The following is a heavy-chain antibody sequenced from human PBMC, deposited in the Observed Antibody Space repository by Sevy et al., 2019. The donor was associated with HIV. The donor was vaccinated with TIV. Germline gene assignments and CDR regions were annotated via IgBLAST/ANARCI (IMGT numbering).Heavy chain of an antibody. CDR2: IAPEGGST. J-gene: IGHJ4*02. CDR1: GFTFSSYW. D-gene: IGHD1-1*01. V-gene: IGHV3-74*01. Sequence: EGSLRLSCAASGFTFSSYWMHWVRQAPGKELVWVSRIAPEGGSTAYADSVKGRFTISRDNAKNTLYLQMNSLRSEVTAVYYCAREGAFTTGTKGGIDYWGQGTLVTVSS. CDR3: AREGAFTTGTKGGIDY.